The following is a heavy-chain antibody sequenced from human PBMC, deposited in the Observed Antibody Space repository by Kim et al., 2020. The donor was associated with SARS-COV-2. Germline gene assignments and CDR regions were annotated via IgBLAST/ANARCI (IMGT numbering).Heavy chain of an antibody. CDR2: INPNSGGT. V-gene: IGHV1-2*06. D-gene: IGHD6-19*01. CDR1: GYTFTGYY. J-gene: IGHJ6*03. CDR3: ARAAWGSGRRGYYRDV. Sequence: ASVKVSCKASGYTFTGYYMHWVRQAPGQGLEWMGRINPNSGGTNYAQKFQGRVTMTRDTPISTAYMELSRLRSDDTAVYYCARAAWGSGRRGYYRDVWGKGTTVTVSS.